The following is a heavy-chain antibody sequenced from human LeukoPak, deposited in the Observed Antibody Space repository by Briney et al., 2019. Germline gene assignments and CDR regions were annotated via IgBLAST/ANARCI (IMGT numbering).Heavy chain of an antibody. V-gene: IGHV1-2*02. Sequence: ASVKVSCKASGYTFTCYYMHWVRQAPGQGLEWMGWINPNSGGTNYAQKFQGRVTMTRDTSISTAYMELSRLRSDDTAVYYCARDKTVTPKYYMDVWGKGTTVTVSS. CDR2: INPNSGGT. CDR1: GYTFTCYY. J-gene: IGHJ6*03. CDR3: ARDKTVTPKYYMDV. D-gene: IGHD4-17*01.